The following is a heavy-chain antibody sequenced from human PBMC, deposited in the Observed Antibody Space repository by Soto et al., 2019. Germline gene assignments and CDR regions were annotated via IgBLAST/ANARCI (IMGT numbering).Heavy chain of an antibody. CDR1: GFTFSSYA. D-gene: IGHD6-13*01. V-gene: IGHV3-30-3*01. CDR3: ARDMRGGGHYSSSWYVHYKYYYYGMDV. J-gene: IGHJ6*02. Sequence: GGSLRLSCAASGFTFSSYAMHWVRQAPGKGLEWVAVISYDGSNKYYADSVKGRFTISRDNSKNTLYLQMNSLRAEDTAVYYCARDMRGGGHYSSSWYVHYKYYYYGMDVWGQGTTVTVSS. CDR2: ISYDGSNK.